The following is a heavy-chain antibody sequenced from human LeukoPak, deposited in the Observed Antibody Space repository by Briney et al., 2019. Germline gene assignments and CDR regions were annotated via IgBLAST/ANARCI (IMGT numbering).Heavy chain of an antibody. CDR2: IYYSGST. Sequence: PSETLSLTCTVSGGSISSYYWSWIRQPPGKGLEWIGYIYYSGSTNYNPSLKSRVAISVDTSKNQFSLKLSSVTAEDTAVYYCARGPPSWFDPWGQGTLVTVSS. V-gene: IGHV4-59*01. CDR3: ARGPPSWFDP. J-gene: IGHJ5*02. CDR1: GGSISSYY.